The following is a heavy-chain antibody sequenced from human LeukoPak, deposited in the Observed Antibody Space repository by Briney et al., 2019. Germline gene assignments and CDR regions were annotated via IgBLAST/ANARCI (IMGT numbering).Heavy chain of an antibody. J-gene: IGHJ6*03. Sequence: SETLSLTCAVYGWSFSGYYWSWIRQPPGKGLEWIGEINHSGSTNYNPSLKSRVTISVDTSKNQFSVKLTSVTAADTAVYYCARIERDGSGKPPYYYYYMDVWGKGTTVTVSS. CDR3: ARIERDGSGKPPYYYYYMDV. CDR2: INHSGST. D-gene: IGHD3-10*01. CDR1: GWSFSGYY. V-gene: IGHV4-34*01.